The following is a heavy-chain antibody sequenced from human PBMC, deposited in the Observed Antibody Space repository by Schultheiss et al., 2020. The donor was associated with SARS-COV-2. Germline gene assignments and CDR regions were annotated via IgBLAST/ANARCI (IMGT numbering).Heavy chain of an antibody. D-gene: IGHD3-16*02. CDR1: GYSFTSYW. CDR2: IYPGDSDT. CDR3: ARLLKNYDYVWGSYRPTWHWEY. V-gene: IGHV5-51*01. J-gene: IGHJ4*02. Sequence: GESLKISCKGSGYSFTSYWIGWVRQMPGKGLEWMGIIYPGDSDTRYSPSFQGQVTISAEKSISTAYLQWSSLKASDTAMYYCARLLKNYDYVWGSYRPTWHWEYWCQGTLVTVSS.